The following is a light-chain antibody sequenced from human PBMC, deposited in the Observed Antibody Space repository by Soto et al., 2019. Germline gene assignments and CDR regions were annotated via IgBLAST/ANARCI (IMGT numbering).Light chain of an antibody. Sequence: EIVLTQSPGTLSLSPGERATLSCRASQSVSSSYLAWYQQRPGQAPRLLIYGASSRATGIPDRFSGTGSGTDFTLTISRLEPEDFAVYYWRQSVSSPYTFGQGTKLEIK. CDR2: GAS. V-gene: IGKV3-20*01. CDR1: QSVSSSY. J-gene: IGKJ2*01. CDR3: RQSVSSPYT.